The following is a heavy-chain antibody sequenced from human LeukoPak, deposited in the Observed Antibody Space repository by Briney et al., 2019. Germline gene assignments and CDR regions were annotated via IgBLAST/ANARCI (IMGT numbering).Heavy chain of an antibody. D-gene: IGHD2-15*01. CDR2: ITSDGGTT. CDR3: ARDSSFAAFNWFEP. CDR1: GFTFSNYP. J-gene: IGHJ5*02. V-gene: IGHV3-64*01. Sequence: PGGSLRLSCAASGFTFSNYPMHWVRQAPGKGLEYVSAITSDGGTTYYANSVKGRFTISRDNSKNTLYLQMGSLRAEDMAVYYCARDSSFAAFNWFEPCGQGTLVIVSS.